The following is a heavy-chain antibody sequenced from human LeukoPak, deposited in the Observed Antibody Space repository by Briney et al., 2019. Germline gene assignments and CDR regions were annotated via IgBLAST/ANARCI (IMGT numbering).Heavy chain of an antibody. J-gene: IGHJ5*02. CDR1: GFTFSSYS. V-gene: IGHV3-21*01. CDR3: ASSKVTGTPRS. Sequence: GGSLRLSCAASGFTFSSYSMNWVRQAPGKGREWVSSISSSSSYIYYADSVKGRFTISRDNAKNSLYLQMNSLRAEDTAVYYCASSKVTGTPRSWGQGTLVTVSS. CDR2: ISSSSSYI. D-gene: IGHD1-20*01.